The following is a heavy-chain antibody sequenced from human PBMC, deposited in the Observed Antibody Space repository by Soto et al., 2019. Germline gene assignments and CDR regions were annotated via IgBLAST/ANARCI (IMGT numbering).Heavy chain of an antibody. CDR1: GGTFSSYA. Sequence: KVSCKASGGTFSSYAISWVRQAPGQGLEWMGGIIPIFGTANYAQKFQGRVTITADESTSTAYMELSSLRSADTAVYYCATIVGATTDGTFDYWGQGTLVTVSS. CDR2: IIPIFGTA. CDR3: ATIVGATTDGTFDY. D-gene: IGHD1-26*01. J-gene: IGHJ4*02. V-gene: IGHV1-69*01.